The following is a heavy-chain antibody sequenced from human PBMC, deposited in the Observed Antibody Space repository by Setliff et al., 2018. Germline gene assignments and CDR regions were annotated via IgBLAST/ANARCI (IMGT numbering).Heavy chain of an antibody. CDR2: IYYSGST. CDR1: GGSFSGYY. CDR3: AREQWLDPPGYYYMDV. D-gene: IGHD6-19*01. Sequence: SETLSLTCAVYGGSFSGYYWSWIRQPPGKRLEWIGYIYYSGSTYYNPSLKSRVTISVDTSKNQFSLKLSSVTAADTAVYYCAREQWLDPPGYYYMDVWAKGTTVTVSS. J-gene: IGHJ6*03. V-gene: IGHV4-34*01.